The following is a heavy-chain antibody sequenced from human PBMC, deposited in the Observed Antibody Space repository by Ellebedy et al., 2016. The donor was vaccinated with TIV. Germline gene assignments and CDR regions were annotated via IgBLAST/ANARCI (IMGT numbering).Heavy chain of an antibody. CDR1: GFTFSDYS. CDR3: ARGGNTLTRHLDH. D-gene: IGHD3-16*01. CDR2: ISSKGADI. J-gene: IGHJ4*02. V-gene: IGHV3-21*01. Sequence: PGGSLRLSCAASGFTFSDYSMNWVRQAPGKGLEWVSVISSKGADIGYSDSVRGRFTISRDNAKNSLFLQMSSLRVEDTAIYYCARGGNTLTRHLDHWGQGTLVTVSS.